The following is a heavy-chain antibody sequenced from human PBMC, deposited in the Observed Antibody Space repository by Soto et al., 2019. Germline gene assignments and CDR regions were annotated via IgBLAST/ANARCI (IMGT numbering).Heavy chain of an antibody. CDR1: GFSFSNNG. Sequence: GGSLRLSCAACGFSFSNNGMHWVRQAPGKGLEWVAIISYDGSKKYYADSVKGRFTISRDNSKNTLYLQMNSLRVEDTAIYYCAKDRVESGLGEIDYWGQGTLVTVYS. CDR2: ISYDGSKK. J-gene: IGHJ4*02. CDR3: AKDRVESGLGEIDY. D-gene: IGHD3-16*01. V-gene: IGHV3-30*18.